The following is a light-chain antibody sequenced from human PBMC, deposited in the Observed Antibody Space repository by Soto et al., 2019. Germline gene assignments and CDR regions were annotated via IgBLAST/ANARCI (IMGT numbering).Light chain of an antibody. CDR1: QSVSNNY. Sequence: EIVLTQSPGTLSLSPGERATLSCRTSQSVSNNYLAWYQQKHGQAPRLLIHGASNRATGIPDRFSGSGSGTDFTLTISRLEPEDFAVYYCQQYGSSGTFGQGTKVDIK. V-gene: IGKV3-20*01. J-gene: IGKJ1*01. CDR3: QQYGSSGT. CDR2: GAS.